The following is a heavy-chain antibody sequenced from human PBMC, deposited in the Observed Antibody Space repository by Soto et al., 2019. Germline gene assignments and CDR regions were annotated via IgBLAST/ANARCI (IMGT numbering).Heavy chain of an antibody. CDR1: GFTFSSYS. CDR3: AREGGNLNGFDP. J-gene: IGHJ5*02. D-gene: IGHD1-26*01. CDR2: ISSSSSTI. V-gene: IGHV3-48*02. Sequence: EVQLVESGGGLVQPGGSLRLSCAASGFTFSSYSMNWVRQAPGKGLEWVSYISSSSSTIYYADSVKGRFTISRDNAKNSLYLQMTRLRDEDTAVYYCAREGGNLNGFDPWGQGTLVTVSS.